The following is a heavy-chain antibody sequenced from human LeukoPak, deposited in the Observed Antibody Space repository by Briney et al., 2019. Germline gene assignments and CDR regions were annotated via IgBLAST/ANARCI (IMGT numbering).Heavy chain of an antibody. J-gene: IGHJ5*02. D-gene: IGHD3-10*01. Sequence: PSETLSLTCAVYGGSFSSYYWSWIRQPPGKGLEWIGRIYISGSTNYNPSLKSRVTISLDTSKNQFSLKLIAVTAADTAVYYCARGVVTSFGLSHNWFDPWGQGTLVTVSS. CDR2: IYISGST. CDR3: ARGVVTSFGLSHNWFDP. V-gene: IGHV4-4*08. CDR1: GGSFSSYY.